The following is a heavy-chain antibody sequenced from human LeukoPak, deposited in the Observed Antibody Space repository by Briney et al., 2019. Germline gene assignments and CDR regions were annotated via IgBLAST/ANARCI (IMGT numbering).Heavy chain of an antibody. Sequence: GGSLRLSCAASGFTFNSYGMHWVRQAPGKGLEWVAFIRYDGTNTYYADSVKGRFTISRDNSKNTLYLQMNSLRAEDTAVYYCAKDTGIAAAGYYFDYWGQGTLVTVSS. D-gene: IGHD6-13*01. CDR2: IRYDGTNT. J-gene: IGHJ4*02. CDR1: GFTFNSYG. CDR3: AKDTGIAAAGYYFDY. V-gene: IGHV3-30*02.